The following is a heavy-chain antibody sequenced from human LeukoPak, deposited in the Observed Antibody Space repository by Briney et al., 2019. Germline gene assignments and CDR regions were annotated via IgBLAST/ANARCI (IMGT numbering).Heavy chain of an antibody. J-gene: IGHJ4*02. D-gene: IGHD3-16*01. V-gene: IGHV3-23*01. CDR3: AKRGWGYYFDY. CDR2: ISGSGGST. Sequence: GGSLRLSCAASGFTVSSNYMSWVRQAPGKGLEWVSAISGSGGSTYYADSVKGRFTISRDNSKNTLYLQMNSLRAEDTAVYYCAKRGWGYYFDYWGQGTLVTVSS. CDR1: GFTVSSNY.